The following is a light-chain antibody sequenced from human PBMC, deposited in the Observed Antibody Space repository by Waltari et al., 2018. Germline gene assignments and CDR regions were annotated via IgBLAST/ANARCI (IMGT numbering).Light chain of an antibody. Sequence: EIVLTQSPGTLSLSPGERATLSCRASQSVSSNYLAWYQQKPGQAPRLLIQGASSRATGIPDRFTGSGSGTDFTLTIGRLEPEEFAVYYCQQYGRPPKTFGRGTKVEIK. CDR1: QSVSSNY. V-gene: IGKV3-20*01. CDR2: GAS. J-gene: IGKJ1*01. CDR3: QQYGRPPKT.